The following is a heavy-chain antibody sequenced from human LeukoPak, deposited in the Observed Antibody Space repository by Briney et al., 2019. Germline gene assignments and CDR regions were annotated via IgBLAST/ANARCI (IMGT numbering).Heavy chain of an antibody. J-gene: IGHJ4*02. CDR2: INHSGST. CDR1: GGSIRNSNYY. D-gene: IGHD2-8*02. Sequence: SETLSLTCTVSGGSIRNSNYYWGLIRQPPGKGLEWIGEINHSGSTNYNPSLKSRVTISVDTSKNQFSLKLSSVTAADTAVYYCARGRRWGTQPPYFDYWGQGTLVTVSS. V-gene: IGHV4-39*07. CDR3: ARGRRWGTQPPYFDY.